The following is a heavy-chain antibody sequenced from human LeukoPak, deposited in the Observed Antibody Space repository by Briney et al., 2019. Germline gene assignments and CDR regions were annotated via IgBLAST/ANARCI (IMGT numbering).Heavy chain of an antibody. J-gene: IGHJ5*02. CDR1: GGTFSSYT. CDR2: IIPILGIA. D-gene: IGHD2-2*01. Sequence: ASVKVSCKASGGTFSSYTISWVRQAPGQGLEWVGRIIPILGIANYAQKFQGRVTITADTSTSTAYMELSSLRSEDTAVYFLAGEHADYCVGPAAILNPLNWFDPWGQGTLVTVSS. V-gene: IGHV1-69*04. CDR3: AGEHADYCVGPAAILNPLNWFDP.